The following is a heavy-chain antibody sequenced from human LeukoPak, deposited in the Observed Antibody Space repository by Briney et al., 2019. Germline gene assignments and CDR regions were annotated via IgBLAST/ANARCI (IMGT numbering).Heavy chain of an antibody. J-gene: IGHJ4*02. CDR3: ARLYGGETEFDY. D-gene: IGHD4-23*01. CDR1: GYTFTSYG. V-gene: IGHV1-18*01. CDR2: IGAYNGNT. Sequence: ASVKVSCKASGYTFTSYGISWVRQAPGQGLEWMGWIGAYNGNTNYAQKLQGRVTMTTDTPTSTAYMELRSLRSDDTAVYYCARLYGGETEFDYWGQGTLVTVSS.